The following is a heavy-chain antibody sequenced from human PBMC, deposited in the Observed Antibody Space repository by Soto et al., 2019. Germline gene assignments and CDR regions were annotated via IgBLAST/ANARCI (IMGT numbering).Heavy chain of an antibody. V-gene: IGHV3-30*03. CDR2: ISYDGSDK. J-gene: IGHJ4*02. D-gene: IGHD6-13*01. Sequence: PGGSLRLSCAASGFTFSSYSMHWVRQAPGKGLEWVALISYDGSDKYYADSVKGRFTISRDNSKNTLYLQMNSLRVEDTAVYYCGAGQYFSDYWGRGTLVTVSS. CDR1: GFTFSSYS. CDR3: GAGQYFSDY.